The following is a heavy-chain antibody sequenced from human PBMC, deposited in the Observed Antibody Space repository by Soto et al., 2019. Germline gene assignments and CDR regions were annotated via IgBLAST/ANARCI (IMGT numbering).Heavy chain of an antibody. V-gene: IGHV1-8*01. J-gene: IGHJ4*02. CDR3: ARGQIYCSGGSCYGVYGFDY. CDR2: MNPNSGNT. D-gene: IGHD2-15*01. CDR1: GYTFTSYD. Sequence: ASVKVSCKASGYTFTSYDINWARQATGQGLEWMGWMNPNSGNTGYAQKFQGRVTMTRNTSISTAYMELSSLRSEDTAVYYCARGQIYCSGGSCYGVYGFDYWGQGTLVTVSS.